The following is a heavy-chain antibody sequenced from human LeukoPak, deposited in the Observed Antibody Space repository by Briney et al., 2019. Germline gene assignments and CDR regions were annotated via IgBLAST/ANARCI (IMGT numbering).Heavy chain of an antibody. D-gene: IGHD6-13*01. CDR1: GYTFTDYY. Sequence: GASVKVSCKASGYTFTDYYMHWVRQAPGQGLEWMGWINPNSGGTNYAQKFQGRVTMTRDTSISTAYMELSRLRSDDTAVYYCARAGVRSSSWYYVRAGAFDIWGQGTMVTVSS. CDR3: ARAGVRSSSWYYVRAGAFDI. V-gene: IGHV1-2*02. J-gene: IGHJ3*02. CDR2: INPNSGGT.